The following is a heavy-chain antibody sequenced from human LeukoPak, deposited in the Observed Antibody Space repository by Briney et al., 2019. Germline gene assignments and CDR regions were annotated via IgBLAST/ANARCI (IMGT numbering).Heavy chain of an antibody. V-gene: IGHV3-74*01. CDR1: GFTFSSYW. D-gene: IGHD6-13*01. CDR2: INSDGSTT. Sequence: PGGSLRLSCVVSGFTFSSYWMHWVRQAPGKGLVWVSRINSDGSTTTYADSVKGRFTISRDNAKNTLYLQMNSLRAEDTAVYYCHSMAAAGTGYWGQGILVTVSS. J-gene: IGHJ4*02. CDR3: HSMAAAGTGY.